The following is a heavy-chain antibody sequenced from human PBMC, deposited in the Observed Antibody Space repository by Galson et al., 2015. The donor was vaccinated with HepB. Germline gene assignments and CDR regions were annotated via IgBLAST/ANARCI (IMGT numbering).Heavy chain of an antibody. CDR1: GFTFSSYA. V-gene: IGHV3-23*01. CDR3: AKDRPERPPEHRGYDLPDY. J-gene: IGHJ4*02. CDR2: IGVSDGSI. Sequence: SLRLSCAASGFTFSSYAMNWVRQAPGKGLEWVSGIGVSDGSIYYANSVRGRFTISRDNSKNTLYLQVNGLRVEDTAIYYCAKDRPERPPEHRGYDLPDYWGQGTLVTVSS. D-gene: IGHD5-12*01.